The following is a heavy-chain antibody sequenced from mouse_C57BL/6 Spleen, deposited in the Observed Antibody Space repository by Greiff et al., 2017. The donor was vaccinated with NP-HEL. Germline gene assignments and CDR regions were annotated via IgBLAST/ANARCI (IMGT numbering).Heavy chain of an antibody. CDR2: IWGGGST. CDR3: AKQSSSWYFDV. V-gene: IGHV2-9*01. CDR1: GFSLTSYG. J-gene: IGHJ1*03. D-gene: IGHD1-1*01. Sequence: VKLVESGPGLVAPSQSLAITCTVSGFSLTSYGVDWLGVIWGGGSTHYNSALMSRLSISKDNSKSQVFLKMNSLQTDDTAIYYCAKQSSSWYFDVWGTGTTVTVSS.